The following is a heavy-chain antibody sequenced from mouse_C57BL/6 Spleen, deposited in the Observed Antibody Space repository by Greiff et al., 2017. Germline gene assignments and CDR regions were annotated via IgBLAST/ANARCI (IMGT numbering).Heavy chain of an antibody. CDR1: GYTFTSYW. CDR3: ARRVDDGYYDAMDY. CDR2: IYPGSGST. V-gene: IGHV1-55*01. Sequence: QVQLKQPGAELVKPGASVKMSCKASGYTFTSYWITWVKQRPGQGLEWIGDIYPGSGSTNYNEKFKSKATLTVDTSSSTAYMQLSSLTSEDSAVYYCARRVDDGYYDAMDYWGQGTSVTVSS. J-gene: IGHJ4*01. D-gene: IGHD2-3*01.